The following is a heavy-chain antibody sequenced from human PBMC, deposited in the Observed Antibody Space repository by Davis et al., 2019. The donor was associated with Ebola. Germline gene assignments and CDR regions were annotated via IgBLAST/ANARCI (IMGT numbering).Heavy chain of an antibody. CDR2: IWYDGSNK. J-gene: IGHJ6*02. D-gene: IGHD4-17*01. Sequence: GGSLRLSCAASGFTFSSYGMHWVRQAPGKGLEWVAVIWYDGSNKYYADSVKGRFTISRDNSKNTLYLQMNSLRAEDTAVYYCAREGIDYGVGRVYYGMDVWGQGTTVTVSS. V-gene: IGHV3-33*01. CDR1: GFTFSSYG. CDR3: AREGIDYGVGRVYYGMDV.